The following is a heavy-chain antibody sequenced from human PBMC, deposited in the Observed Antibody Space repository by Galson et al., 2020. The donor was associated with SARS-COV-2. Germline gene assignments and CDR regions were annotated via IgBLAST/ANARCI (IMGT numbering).Heavy chain of an antibody. CDR2: ITTFSTYL. D-gene: IGHD6-13*01. V-gene: IGHV3-21*06. CDR1: GFTFSSYT. J-gene: IGHJ6*03. Sequence: LSLTCAASGFTFSSYTMNWVRQVPGQGLEWVSSITTFSTYLNYADSVKGRFTISRDNANNLLFLQMDGLRAGDTAVYFCARTGTPHYYYSYYMDVWGRGTTVTVSS. CDR3: ARTGTPHYYYSYYMDV.